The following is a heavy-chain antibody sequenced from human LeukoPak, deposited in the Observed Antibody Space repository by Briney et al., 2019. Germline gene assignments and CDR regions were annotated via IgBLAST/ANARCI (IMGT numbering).Heavy chain of an antibody. CDR2: IYTSGST. CDR1: GGSISSSSYY. CDR3: ARDTGYSSGWYEGSWFDP. Sequence: PSETLSLTCTVSGGSISSSSYYWGWIRQPPGKGLEWIGRIYTSGSTNYNPSLKSRVTISVDTSKNQFSLKLSSVTAADTAVYYCARDTGYSSGWYEGSWFDPWGQGTLVTVSS. J-gene: IGHJ5*02. D-gene: IGHD6-19*01. V-gene: IGHV4-61*02.